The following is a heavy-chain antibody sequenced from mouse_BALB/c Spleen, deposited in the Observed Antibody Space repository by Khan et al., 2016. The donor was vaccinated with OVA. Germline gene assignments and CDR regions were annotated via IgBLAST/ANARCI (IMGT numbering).Heavy chain of an antibody. V-gene: IGHV3-2*02. CDR3: ACSLYYSYGYAFDF. CDR1: GYSITSEYA. D-gene: IGHD2-14*01. CDR2: ISSTGST. Sequence: EVQRVESGPGLVKPSQSLSLTCTVTGYSITSEYAWNWIRQFPGNKLEWMGYISSTGSTSYNPSLKSRISITRDTSKNKFFLQLKSVTTEDTATYYCACSLYYSYGYAFDFWGRGPSVPVSS. J-gene: IGHJ4*01.